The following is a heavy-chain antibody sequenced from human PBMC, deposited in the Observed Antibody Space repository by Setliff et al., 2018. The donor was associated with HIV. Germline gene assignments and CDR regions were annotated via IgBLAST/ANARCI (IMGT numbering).Heavy chain of an antibody. D-gene: IGHD5-12*01. Sequence: GGSLRLSCAASEFTFSSYGMHWVRQAPGKGLEWVATTSDDGSNKYYADSVKGRFTISRDNSRNTLYLHMNSLRPEDTAVYYCAKDSEFFPVPDRSGYMDYWGQGTPVTVSS. CDR1: EFTFSSYG. V-gene: IGHV3-30*18. CDR3: AKDSEFFPVPDRSGYMDY. J-gene: IGHJ4*02. CDR2: TSDDGSNK.